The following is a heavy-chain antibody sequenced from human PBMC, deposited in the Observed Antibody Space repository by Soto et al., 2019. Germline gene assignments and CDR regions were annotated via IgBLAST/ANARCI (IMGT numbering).Heavy chain of an antibody. CDR2: ISAYNGNT. J-gene: IGHJ6*02. CDR1: CYTFPSYG. Sequence: SEQVCFKVSCYTFPSYGISWVRQAPGQGLEWMGWISAYNGNTNYAQKLQGRVTMTTDTSTSTAYMELRSLRSDDTAVYYCALQGGGYTTEYYYYGMDVWGQGTTVTVSS. CDR3: ALQGGGYTTEYYYYGMDV. V-gene: IGHV1-18*01. D-gene: IGHD1-26*01.